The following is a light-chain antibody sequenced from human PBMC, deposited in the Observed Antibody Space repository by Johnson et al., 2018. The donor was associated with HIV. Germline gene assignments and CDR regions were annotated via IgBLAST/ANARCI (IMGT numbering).Light chain of an antibody. J-gene: IGLJ1*01. CDR2: KNN. CDR3: VTWDGSLEV. CDR1: SSTFGNSY. V-gene: IGLV1-51*02. Sequence: QSVLTQPPSVSAAPGQRVTISCSGTSSTFGNSYISWYQLLPGSPPKLLIFKNNERPSGIPDRFSGSKSGTSATLGITGLQTGDEADYFCVTWDGSLEVFGAGTRVTAL.